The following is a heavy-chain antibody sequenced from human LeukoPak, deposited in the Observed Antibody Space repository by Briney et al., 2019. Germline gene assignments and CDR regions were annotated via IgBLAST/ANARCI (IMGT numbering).Heavy chain of an antibody. V-gene: IGHV3-30*18. CDR1: GFTFSSYG. J-gene: IGHJ6*02. CDR2: ISYDGSNK. Sequence: GGSLRLSCAASGFTFSSYGMHWVRQAPGKGLEWVAVISYDGSNKYYADSVKGRFTISRDNSKNTLYLQMNSLRAEDTAVYYCAKGDVFTGVFYYYGMDVWGQGTTVTVSS. D-gene: IGHD3-9*01. CDR3: AKGDVFTGVFYYYGMDV.